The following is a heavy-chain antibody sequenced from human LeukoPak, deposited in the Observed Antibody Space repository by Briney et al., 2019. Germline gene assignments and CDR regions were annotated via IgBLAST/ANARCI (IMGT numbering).Heavy chain of an antibody. CDR3: ARAWDYYDSSGIGYYFDY. CDR2: IYTSGST. CDR1: GGSISSGSYY. D-gene: IGHD3-22*01. Sequence: PSETLSLTCTVSGGSISSGSYYWSWIRQPAGKGLEWIGRIYTSGSTNYNPSLKSRVTMSVDTSKNQFSLKLSSVTAADTAVYYCARAWDYYDSSGIGYYFDYWGQGTLVTVSS. V-gene: IGHV4-61*02. J-gene: IGHJ4*02.